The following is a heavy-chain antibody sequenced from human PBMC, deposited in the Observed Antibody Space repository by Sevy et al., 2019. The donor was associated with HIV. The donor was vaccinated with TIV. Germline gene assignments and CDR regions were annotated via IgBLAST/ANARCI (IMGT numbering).Heavy chain of an antibody. D-gene: IGHD3-10*01. CDR2: IYYSGST. CDR3: ARSGAYRSGSYYTNYYYYMDV. CDR1: GGSISSYY. V-gene: IGHV4-59*01. Sequence: SETLSLTCTVSGGSISSYYWSWIRQPPGKGLEWIGYIYYSGSTNYNPSLKSRVTISVDTSKNQFSLKLSSVTAADTAVYYCARSGAYRSGSYYTNYYYYMDVWGKGTTVTVSS. J-gene: IGHJ6*03.